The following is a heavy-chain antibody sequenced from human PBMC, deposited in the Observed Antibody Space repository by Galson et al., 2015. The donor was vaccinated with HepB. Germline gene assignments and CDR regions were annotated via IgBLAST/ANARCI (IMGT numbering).Heavy chain of an antibody. CDR1: GFSVSSTY. V-gene: IGHV3-53*01. CDR2: IYSGGTT. CDR3: ARGLTFLVRSPSSYYYMDV. Sequence: SLRLSCAASGFSVSSTYMTWVRQAPGKGLEWVSVIYSGGTTSYADSVKGRFTISRDSSINTLYLQMNTLRAEDTAVYYCARGLTFLVRSPSSYYYMDVWGKGTAVTVSS. J-gene: IGHJ6*03. D-gene: IGHD3-3*02.